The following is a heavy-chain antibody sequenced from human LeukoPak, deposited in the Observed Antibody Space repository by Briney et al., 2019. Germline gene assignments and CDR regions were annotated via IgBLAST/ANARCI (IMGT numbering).Heavy chain of an antibody. V-gene: IGHV4-4*09. CDR3: ARQKCTSASCLTKNAFDI. D-gene: IGHD2-2*01. J-gene: IGHJ3*02. Sequence: KASETLSLTCTVSGGSISSHYWSWIRQPPGKGLEWIGYIYTSGSTNYNPSLESRVTISVDTSKNQFSLDLSSVTAADTAVYYCARQKCTSASCLTKNAFDIWGQGTMVTVSS. CDR2: IYTSGST. CDR1: GGSISSHY.